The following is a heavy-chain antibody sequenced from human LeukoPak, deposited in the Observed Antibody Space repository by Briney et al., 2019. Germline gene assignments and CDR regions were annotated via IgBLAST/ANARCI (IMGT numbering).Heavy chain of an antibody. CDR2: ISNNGGYT. CDR1: GFTFSSFA. D-gene: IGHD2-15*01. V-gene: IGHV3-23*01. J-gene: IGHJ4*02. Sequence: GGSLRLSCAVSGFTFSSFAMSWVRQAPGKGLEWVSAISNNGGYTYYADSVQGRFTISRDNSKSTLCLQMNSLRAEDTAVYYCAKQLGYCSDGSCYFPYWGQGTLVTVSS. CDR3: AKQLGYCSDGSCYFPY.